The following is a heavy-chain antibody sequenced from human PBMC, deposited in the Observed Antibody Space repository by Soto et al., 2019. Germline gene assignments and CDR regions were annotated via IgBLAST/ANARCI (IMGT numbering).Heavy chain of an antibody. CDR1: GGSISSGGYY. CDR2: IYYSGRT. Sequence: QVQLQESGPGLVKPSQTLSLTCTVSGGSISSGGYYWSWIRQHPGKGLEWIGYIYYSGRTYYNPSLHSRVYIAVDTAENQFSLKLTSVTAADTSVYYCARGSFSSSSSWFDPWGRGTLVTVSS. D-gene: IGHD6-6*01. V-gene: IGHV4-31*03. CDR3: ARGSFSSSSSWFDP. J-gene: IGHJ5*02.